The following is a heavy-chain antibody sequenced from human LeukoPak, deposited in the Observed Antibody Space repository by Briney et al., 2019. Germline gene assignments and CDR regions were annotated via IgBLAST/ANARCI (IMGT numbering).Heavy chain of an antibody. CDR1: GYTFTSYG. CDR3: ARGGSSGWQVLTSFDY. V-gene: IGHV1-18*01. J-gene: IGHJ4*02. CDR2: ISAYNGNT. Sequence: ASVKVSCKASGYTFTSYGISWVRQAPGQGLEWMGWISAYNGNTNYAQKLQGRVTMTTDTSTSTAYMELSSLRSDDTAVYYCARGGSSGWQVLTSFDYWGQGTLVTVSS. D-gene: IGHD6-19*01.